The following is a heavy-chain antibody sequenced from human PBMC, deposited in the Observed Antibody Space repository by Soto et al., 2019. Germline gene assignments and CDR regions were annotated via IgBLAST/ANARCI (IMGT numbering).Heavy chain of an antibody. CDR1: GGSISSGGYY. V-gene: IGHV4-31*03. J-gene: IGHJ4*02. Sequence: QVQLQESGPGLVKPSQTLSLTCIFSGGSISSGGYYWSWIRQLPGNGLEWIGYIYYSGSTSYNPALKSRISILVDTSKNQFSLNLSSVTAADTAVYYCARTTYGGDSRVSTFDSWGQGTLVTVSS. D-gene: IGHD2-21*01. CDR2: IYYSGST. CDR3: ARTTYGGDSRVSTFDS.